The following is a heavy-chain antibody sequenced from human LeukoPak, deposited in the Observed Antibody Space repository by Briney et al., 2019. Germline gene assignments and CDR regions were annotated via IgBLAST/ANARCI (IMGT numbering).Heavy chain of an antibody. CDR3: ARPYSSSSIPDYYYYGMDV. CDR2: IYPRDGST. V-gene: IGHV1-46*01. Sequence: ASVKVSCKASGYTFTSNYIHWVRQAPGQGLEWMGMIYPRDGSTNYAQRFQGRVTITADESTSTAYMELSSLRSEDTAVYYCARPYSSSSIPDYYYYGMDVWGQGTTVTVSS. D-gene: IGHD6-6*01. J-gene: IGHJ6*02. CDR1: GYTFTSNY.